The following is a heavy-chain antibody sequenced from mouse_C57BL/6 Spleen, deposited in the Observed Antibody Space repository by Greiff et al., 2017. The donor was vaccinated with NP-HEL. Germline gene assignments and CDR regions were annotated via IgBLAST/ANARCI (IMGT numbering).Heavy chain of an antibody. D-gene: IGHD4-1*01. V-gene: IGHV14-1*01. CDR3: TTSLGGYAMDY. CDR1: GFNIKDYY. Sequence: VQLKQSGAELVRPGASVKLSCTASGFNIKDYYMHWVKQRPEQGLEWIGRIDPEDGDTEYAPKFQGKATMTADTSSNTAYRQLSSLTSEDTAVYYCTTSLGGYAMDYWGQGTSVTVSS. J-gene: IGHJ4*01. CDR2: IDPEDGDT.